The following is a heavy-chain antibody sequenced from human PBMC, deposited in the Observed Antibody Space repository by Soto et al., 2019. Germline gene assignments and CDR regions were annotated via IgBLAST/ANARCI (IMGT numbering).Heavy chain of an antibody. Sequence: PGGSLRLSCAASGFTFSTYAMAWVRQAPGKGLEWVSGVSASGLNTDYADPVKGRFYISRDNSKNTVSLHMNSLRAEDTAVYYCAKGVVLVPAPTFFFDYWGQGTLVTVSS. CDR3: AKGVVLVPAPTFFFDY. D-gene: IGHD2-2*01. CDR2: VSASGLNT. J-gene: IGHJ4*02. CDR1: GFTFSTYA. V-gene: IGHV3-23*01.